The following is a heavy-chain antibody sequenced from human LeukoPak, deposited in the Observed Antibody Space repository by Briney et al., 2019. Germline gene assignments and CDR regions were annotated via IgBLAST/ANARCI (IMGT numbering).Heavy chain of an antibody. CDR3: AKDGGLWVSAHWGDS. CDR2: ITTSDGNT. Sequence: GSLLLSCAASGFTFSSYTMSWVRQAPGKGLEWVSTITTSDGNTYYADSVKGRFTDSRDNSKNTLFLQMNSLRAEDTAVYYCAKDGGLWVSAHWGDSWGRGTLVTVSS. D-gene: IGHD7-27*01. V-gene: IGHV3-23*01. CDR1: GFTFSSYT. J-gene: IGHJ4*02.